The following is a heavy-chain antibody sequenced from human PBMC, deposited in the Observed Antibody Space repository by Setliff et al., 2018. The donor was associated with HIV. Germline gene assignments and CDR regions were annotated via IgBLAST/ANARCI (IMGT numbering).Heavy chain of an antibody. D-gene: IGHD6-13*01. Sequence: SVKVSCKASGGTFSSNAISWVRQAPGQGLEWMGGIIPIFGTANYAQKFQGRVTITADESTSTAYMELSNLRSEDTAVYYCASHLKLAATGTFDYWGQGTLVTVSS. CDR2: IIPIFGTA. J-gene: IGHJ4*02. CDR1: GGTFSSNA. CDR3: ASHLKLAATGTFDY. V-gene: IGHV1-69*13.